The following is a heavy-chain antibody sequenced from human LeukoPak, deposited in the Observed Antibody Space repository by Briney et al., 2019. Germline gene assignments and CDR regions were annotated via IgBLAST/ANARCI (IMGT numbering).Heavy chain of an antibody. CDR3: AKGGDYYYYYMDV. V-gene: IGHV3-23*01. CDR2: ISGSGGST. J-gene: IGHJ6*03. D-gene: IGHD4-17*01. CDR1: GFTFSSYA. Sequence: GGSLRLSCAASGFTFSSYAMSWVRQAPGKGLEWVSAISGSGGSTYYADSVKGRFTISRDNSKNTLYPQMNSLRAEDTAVYYCAKGGDYYYYYMDVWGKGTTVTVSS.